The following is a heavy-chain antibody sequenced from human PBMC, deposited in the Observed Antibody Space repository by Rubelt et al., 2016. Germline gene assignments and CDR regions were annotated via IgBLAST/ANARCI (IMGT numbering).Heavy chain of an antibody. CDR1: GFTFSSYG. J-gene: IGHJ4*02. Sequence: GRSLRLSCAASGFTFSSYGMHWVRQAPGKGLEWVAVIWYDGSNKYYADSVKGRFTISRDNSKNTLYLQMNSLRAEDTAVYYCAREFNGDYSRGFDYWGQGTLVTVSS. V-gene: IGHV3-30*19. CDR2: IWYDGSNK. CDR3: AREFNGDYSRGFDY. D-gene: IGHD4-17*01.